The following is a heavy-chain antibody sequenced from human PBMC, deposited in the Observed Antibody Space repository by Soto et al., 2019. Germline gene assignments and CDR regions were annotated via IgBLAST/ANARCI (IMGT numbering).Heavy chain of an antibody. V-gene: IGHV3-23*01. Sequence: GGSLSLSCAASGFTFSSSAMSWVRQAPGKGLEWVSGISGSGGSTYYADSVKGRFTISRDSSKNTLYLQINSLRAEDTAVYYCAKLDSSGWYTNGYFDYWGQGTLVTVSS. J-gene: IGHJ4*02. CDR1: GFTFSSSA. CDR2: ISGSGGST. D-gene: IGHD6-19*01. CDR3: AKLDSSGWYTNGYFDY.